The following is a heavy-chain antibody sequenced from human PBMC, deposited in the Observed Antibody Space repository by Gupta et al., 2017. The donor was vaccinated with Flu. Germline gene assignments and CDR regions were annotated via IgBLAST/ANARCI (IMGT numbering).Heavy chain of an antibody. CDR3: ARVYSSGWSSDY. CDR2: ISSSSSTI. CDR1: FSSYS. D-gene: IGHD6-19*01. Sequence: FSSYSMNWVRQAPGKGLEWLSYISSSSSTISYADSVEGRFTVSRDNVENSVYLKMNSLRAEDTAVYYCARVYSSGWSSDYWGQGTLVTVSS. J-gene: IGHJ4*02. V-gene: IGHV3-48*01.